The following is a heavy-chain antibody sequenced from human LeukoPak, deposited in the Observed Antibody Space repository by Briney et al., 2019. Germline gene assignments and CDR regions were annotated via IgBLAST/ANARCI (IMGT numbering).Heavy chain of an antibody. CDR1: GYTFTSYG. Sequence: GASVKVSCKASGYTFTSYGISWVRQAPGQGLEWMGWISAYNGNTNYAQKLQGRVTMTTDTSTSTAYMELRSLRSDDTAVYYCARQYSSSLRGSFDYWGQGTLVTVSS. V-gene: IGHV1-18*01. CDR3: ARQYSSSLRGSFDY. D-gene: IGHD6-13*01. CDR2: ISAYNGNT. J-gene: IGHJ4*02.